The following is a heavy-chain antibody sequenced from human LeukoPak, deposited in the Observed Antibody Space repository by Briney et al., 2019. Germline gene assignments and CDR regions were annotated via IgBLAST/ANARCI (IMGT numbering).Heavy chain of an antibody. CDR2: IYYSGST. V-gene: IGHV4-39*07. D-gene: IGHD6-19*01. Sequence: SETLSLTCTVSGGSISSSNYYWGWIRQPPGKGLEWIGSIYYSGSTYYNPSLKSRVTISVDTSKNQFSLKLSSVAAADTAVYACARGRQWLAGYYFDYWGQGTLVTVSS. CDR3: ARGRQWLAGYYFDY. CDR1: GGSISSSNYY. J-gene: IGHJ4*02.